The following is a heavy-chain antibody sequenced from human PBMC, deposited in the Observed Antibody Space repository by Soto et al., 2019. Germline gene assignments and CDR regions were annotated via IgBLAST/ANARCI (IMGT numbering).Heavy chain of an antibody. J-gene: IGHJ3*02. Sequence: QVQLAESGGGVVQPGRSLRLSCAASGFTFSSYGMHGVRQAPGKGLEWVAVIWYDGSNKYYVDSVKGRFTIARDNSKNTLYLQMNSLRAEDTPVYYCARDDSSGYAFDIWGQGTMVTVSS. V-gene: IGHV3-33*01. CDR1: GFTFSSYG. D-gene: IGHD3-22*01. CDR3: ARDDSSGYAFDI. CDR2: IWYDGSNK.